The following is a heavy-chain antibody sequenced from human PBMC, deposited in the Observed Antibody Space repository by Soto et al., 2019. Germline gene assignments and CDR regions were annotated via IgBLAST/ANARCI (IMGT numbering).Heavy chain of an antibody. J-gene: IGHJ4*02. V-gene: IGHV4-59*01. D-gene: IGHD3-16*02. Sequence: ETLSLTCSVSGVSISSYFWSWIRQPPGRGLEWIGYTYHRGSTNYSPSLKSRVAISLDTSENQFSLKVSSVTAADTAVYYCARIGGYHGPLDYWGQGTPVTVSS. CDR3: ARIGGYHGPLDY. CDR1: GVSISSYF. CDR2: TYHRGST.